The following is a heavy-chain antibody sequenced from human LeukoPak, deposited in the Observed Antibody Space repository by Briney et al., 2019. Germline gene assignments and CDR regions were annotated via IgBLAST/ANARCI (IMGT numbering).Heavy chain of an antibody. CDR2: ISSSSSYI. J-gene: IGHJ4*02. CDR1: GFTFSSYG. V-gene: IGHV3-21*01. D-gene: IGHD6-6*01. Sequence: GGSLRLSCAASGFTFSSYGMSWVRQAPGKGLEWVSSISSSSSYIYYADSVKGRFTISRDNAKNSLYLQMNSLRAEDTAVYYCARVRSSIAGFFDYWGQGTLVTVSS. CDR3: ARVRSSIAGFFDY.